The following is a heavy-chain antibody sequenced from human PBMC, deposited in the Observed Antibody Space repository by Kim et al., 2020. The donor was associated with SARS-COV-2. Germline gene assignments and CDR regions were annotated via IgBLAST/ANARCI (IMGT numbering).Heavy chain of an antibody. CDR3: ARHGPPYYYDSSGYYLLYYFDY. CDR2: IYYSGST. Sequence: SETLSLTCTVSGGSISSSSYYWGWIRQPPGKGLEWIGSIYYSGSTYYNPSLKSRVTISVDTSKNQFSLKLSSVTAADTAVYYCARHGPPYYYDSSGYYLLYYFDYWGQGTLVTVSS. V-gene: IGHV4-39*01. CDR1: GGSISSSSYY. D-gene: IGHD3-22*01. J-gene: IGHJ4*02.